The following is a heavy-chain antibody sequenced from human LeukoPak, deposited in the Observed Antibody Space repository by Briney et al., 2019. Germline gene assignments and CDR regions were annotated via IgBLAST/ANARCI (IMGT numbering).Heavy chain of an antibody. CDR3: ASSRWTMMGIFDY. D-gene: IGHD3-22*01. V-gene: IGHV4-34*01. CDR1: GGSFSGYY. CDR2: INHSGST. Sequence: KASETLSLTCAVYGGSFSGYYWSWIRQPPGKGLEWIGEINHSGSTNYNPSLKSRVTISVDTSKNQFSLKLSSVTAADTAVYYCASSRWTMMGIFDYWGQGTLVTVSS. J-gene: IGHJ4*02.